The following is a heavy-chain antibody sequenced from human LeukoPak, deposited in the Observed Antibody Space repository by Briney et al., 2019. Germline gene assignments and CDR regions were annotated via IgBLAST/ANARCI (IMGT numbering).Heavy chain of an antibody. J-gene: IGHJ4*02. CDR2: IYYSGST. Sequence: SETLSLTCSVSGGSISSSSYFWGWIRQPPGKGLEWIGSIYYSGSTYYNPSLKSRVTISVDTSKNQFSLKLSSVTAADTAVYYCARVWGFLGFGESKWVFDYWGQGTLVTVSS. CDR3: ARVWGFLGFGESKWVFDY. CDR1: GGSISSSSYF. D-gene: IGHD3-10*01. V-gene: IGHV4-39*01.